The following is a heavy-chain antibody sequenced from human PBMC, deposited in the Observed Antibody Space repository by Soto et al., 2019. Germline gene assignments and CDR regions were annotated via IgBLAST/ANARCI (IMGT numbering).Heavy chain of an antibody. V-gene: IGHV3-48*02. CDR2: ISTGSSTI. CDR3: ARDLYSSSWYAFGMDV. Sequence: GGSLRLSCAASGFTFSDYSMNWVRQAPGKGLEWVSYISTGSSTIYYADSVKGRFTISRDNAKNSLYLQMDSLRDEDTAIYYCARDLYSSSWYAFGMDVWGQGTTVTVS. CDR1: GFTFSDYS. D-gene: IGHD6-13*01. J-gene: IGHJ6*02.